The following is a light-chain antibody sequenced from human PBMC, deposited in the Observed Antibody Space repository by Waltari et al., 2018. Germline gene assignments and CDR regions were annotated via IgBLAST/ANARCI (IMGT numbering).Light chain of an antibody. CDR3: SSYTSSSTWV. V-gene: IGLV2-14*01. Sequence: QSALTHPASVSGSPGPSLPISCTGTSSDVGGYNSVPWYQQHPGKAPKLMIYDVSKRPSGVSNRFSGSKSGNTASLTISGLQAEDEADYYCSSYTSSSTWVFGGGTKLTVL. J-gene: IGLJ3*02. CDR2: DVS. CDR1: SSDVGGYNS.